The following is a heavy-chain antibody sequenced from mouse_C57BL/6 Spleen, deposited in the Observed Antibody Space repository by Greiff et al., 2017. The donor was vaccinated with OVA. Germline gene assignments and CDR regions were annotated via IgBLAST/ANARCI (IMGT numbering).Heavy chain of an antibody. CDR2: IDPSDSAT. CDR1: GYTFTSYW. Sequence: VQLQQPGAELVRPGSSVKLSCKASGYTFTSYWMHWVKQRPIQGLEWIGNIDPSDSATHYNQKFKDKATLTVDKSSRTAYMQLSSLTSEDSAVYYCARRGFDYWGQGTTLTVSS. J-gene: IGHJ2*01. CDR3: ARRGFDY. V-gene: IGHV1-52*01.